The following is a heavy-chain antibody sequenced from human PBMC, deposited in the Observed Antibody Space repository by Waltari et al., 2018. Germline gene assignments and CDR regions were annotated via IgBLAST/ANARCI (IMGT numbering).Heavy chain of an antibody. CDR1: GGSLSGYY. J-gene: IGHJ2*01. D-gene: IGHD6-13*01. V-gene: IGHV4-34*01. CDR2: INHSGST. CDR3: ARGRKAAAGTGYFDL. Sequence: QVQLQQWGAGLLKPSETLSLTCAVYGGSLSGYYWSWIRQPPGKGLEWIGEINHSGSTNYNPSLKSRVTISVDTSKNQFSLKLSSVTAADTAVYYCARGRKAAAGTGYFDLWGRGTLVTVSS.